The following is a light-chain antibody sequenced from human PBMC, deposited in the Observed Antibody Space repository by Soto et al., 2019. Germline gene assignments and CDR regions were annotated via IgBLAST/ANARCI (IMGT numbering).Light chain of an antibody. J-gene: IGKJ1*01. CDR1: QSISNL. CDR3: QQYVSYSPWM. CDR2: DAS. V-gene: IGKV1-5*01. Sequence: DIQMTQSPSTLSASVGDRVTITCRASQSISNLLAWYQQKPGKAPNLLIYDASNLESGVPSRFSGSGSGTEFTLTIRSLQPDHLGTDLCQQYVSYSPWMFGQGIKVEIK.